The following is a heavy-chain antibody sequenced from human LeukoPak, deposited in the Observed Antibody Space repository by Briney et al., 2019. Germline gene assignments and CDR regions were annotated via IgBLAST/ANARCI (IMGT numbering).Heavy chain of an antibody. D-gene: IGHD3-10*01. CDR1: GGSISSGDYY. CDR3: ARVYGSGRYYYYGMDV. CDR2: IYYSGST. V-gene: IGHV4-30-4*01. J-gene: IGHJ6*04. Sequence: SETLSLTCTVSGGSISSGDYYWSWIRQPPGKGLEWIGYIYYSGSTYYNPSLKSRVTISVDTSKNQFSLKLSFVTAADTAVYYCARVYGSGRYYYYGMDVWGKGTTVTVSS.